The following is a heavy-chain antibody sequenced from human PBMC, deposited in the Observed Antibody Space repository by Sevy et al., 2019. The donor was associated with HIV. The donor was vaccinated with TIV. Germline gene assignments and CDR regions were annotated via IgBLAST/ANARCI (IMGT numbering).Heavy chain of an antibody. CDR3: ARDARGDAPLLDY. D-gene: IGHD3-16*01. CDR1: GFNFSTYA. J-gene: IGHJ4*02. V-gene: IGHV3-30*09. Sequence: GGSLRLSCAASGFNFSTYAMHWVRQTPGKGLEWVAVISSDVSRKYYAASVRGRFAISRDNSKNTLSLQMSSLRGEDTAVYYCARDARGDAPLLDYWGQGTLVTVSS. CDR2: ISSDVSRK.